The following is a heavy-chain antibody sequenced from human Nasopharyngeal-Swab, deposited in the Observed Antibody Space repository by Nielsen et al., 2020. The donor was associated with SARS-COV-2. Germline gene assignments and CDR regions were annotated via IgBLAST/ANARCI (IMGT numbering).Heavy chain of an antibody. Sequence: GESLKISCAASGFTFSSYGIHWVRQVPGKGLERVAVISYDGTNKYYTDSVKGRFTISRDNSKNTVHVQMNSLRAEDTAVYYCAKDRSGGYWGAFDIWGQGTMVTVSS. V-gene: IGHV3-30*18. J-gene: IGHJ3*02. CDR1: GFTFSSYG. CDR2: ISYDGTNK. CDR3: AKDRSGGYWGAFDI. D-gene: IGHD1-26*01.